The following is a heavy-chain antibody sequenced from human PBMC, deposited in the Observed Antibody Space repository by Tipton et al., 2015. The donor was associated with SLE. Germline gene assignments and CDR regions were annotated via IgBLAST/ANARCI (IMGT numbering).Heavy chain of an antibody. CDR1: GFTFSDYY. J-gene: IGHJ4*02. V-gene: IGHV3-11*04. CDR3: ARLSGDKVEMWDYIDY. CDR2: ISGSGRTI. Sequence: QLVQSGGTVVQPGRSLRLSCAASGFTFSDYYMTWIRQAPGKGLEWVSYISGSGRTIYYAASVKGRFTISRDNAKNSLYLQMNSLRAEDTAVYYCARLSGDKVEMWDYIDYWGQGTLVTVSS. D-gene: IGHD5-24*01.